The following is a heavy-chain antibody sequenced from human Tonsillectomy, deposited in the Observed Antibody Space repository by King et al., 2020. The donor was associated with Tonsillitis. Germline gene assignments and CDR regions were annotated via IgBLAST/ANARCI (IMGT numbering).Heavy chain of an antibody. Sequence: VQLQQWGAGLLKPSETLSLTCAVYGGSFNDHFWTWIRQPPGTGLEWIGDIDHSGTTHYTPSLNSRVHIPVDVSKNQFSLNVTSVTAADTAVYYCARGSSGWSKSFDYWGRGNLVIVSS. CDR1: GGSFNDHF. D-gene: IGHD6-19*01. CDR2: IDHSGTT. V-gene: IGHV4-34*01. J-gene: IGHJ4*02. CDR3: ARGSSGWSKSFDY.